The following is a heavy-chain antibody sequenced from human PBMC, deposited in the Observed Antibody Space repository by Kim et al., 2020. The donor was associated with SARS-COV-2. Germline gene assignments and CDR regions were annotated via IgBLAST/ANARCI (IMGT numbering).Heavy chain of an antibody. J-gene: IGHJ2*01. D-gene: IGHD2-15*01. V-gene: IGHV4-34*01. CDR2: INHSGST. Sequence: SETLSLTCAVYGGSFSGYYWSWIRQPPGKGLEWIGEINHSGSTNYNPSLKSRVTISVDTSKNQFSLKLSSVTAADTAVYYCARGGIVVVVAATWYFDLWG. CDR3: ARGGIVVVVAATWYFDL. CDR1: GGSFSGYY.